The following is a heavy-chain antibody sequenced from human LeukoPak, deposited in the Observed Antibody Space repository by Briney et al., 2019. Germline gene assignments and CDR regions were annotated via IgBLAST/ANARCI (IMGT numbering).Heavy chain of an antibody. Sequence: TGGSLRLSCAASGFTFSSHGMHWVRQAPGKGLEWVAVISYDGSNKYYADSVKGRFTISRDNSKNTLYLQMNSLRAEDTAVYYCAKLLPPFDYWGQGTLVTVSS. J-gene: IGHJ4*02. D-gene: IGHD2/OR15-2a*01. CDR2: ISYDGSNK. CDR3: AKLLPPFDY. CDR1: GFTFSSHG. V-gene: IGHV3-30*18.